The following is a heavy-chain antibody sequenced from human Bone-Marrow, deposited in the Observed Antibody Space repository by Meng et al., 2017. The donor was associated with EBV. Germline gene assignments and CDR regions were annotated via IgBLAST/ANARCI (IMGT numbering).Heavy chain of an antibody. CDR3: ASESGRGFTPDY. D-gene: IGHD3-10*01. V-gene: IGHV1-69*01. CDR1: AGTLRSDA. J-gene: IGHJ4*02. CDR2: LIPMSDAP. Sequence: GQLVLSGAGVKQPVYSVRLSCGTSAGTLRSDAVSWVRQAPGQGLEWMGGLIPMSDAPHYAQKFQGRVTITADESTSTHYMHLSGLTSDDTAVYYCASESGRGFTPDYWGQGTLVTVSS.